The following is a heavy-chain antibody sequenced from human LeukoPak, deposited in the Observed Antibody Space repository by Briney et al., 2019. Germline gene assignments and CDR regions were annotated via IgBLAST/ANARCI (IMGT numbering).Heavy chain of an antibody. D-gene: IGHD5-18*01. Sequence: SGPTLVNPTQTLTLTCTFSGFSLSTRGVGVGWIRQPPGKALEWHALLYWDDDKRYSPSLKRRLTIAKDTSKHHVVLTMTNMDPVDTATYYCAHTNTAMVSVDYWGQGTLVTVSS. CDR2: LYWDDDK. V-gene: IGHV2-5*02. CDR3: AHTNTAMVSVDY. CDR1: GFSLSTRGVG. J-gene: IGHJ4*02.